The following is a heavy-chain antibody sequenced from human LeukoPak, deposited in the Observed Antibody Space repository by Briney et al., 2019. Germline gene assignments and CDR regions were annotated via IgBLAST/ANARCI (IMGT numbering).Heavy chain of an antibody. Sequence: GGSLRLSCAASGFTFNNYAMSWVRQAPGKGLEWVSSINHSGGSTNYADSVKGRFTISRDNSKNTLYLQMNSLRAEDTAIYYCAKGLGSGWYSDYWGQGTLVTVSS. D-gene: IGHD6-19*01. CDR2: INHSGGST. CDR1: GFTFNNYA. J-gene: IGHJ4*02. CDR3: AKGLGSGWYSDY. V-gene: IGHV3-23*01.